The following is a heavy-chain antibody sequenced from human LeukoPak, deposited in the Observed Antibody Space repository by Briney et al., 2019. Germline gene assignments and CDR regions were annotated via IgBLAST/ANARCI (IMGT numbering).Heavy chain of an antibody. CDR1: GFTVDDTY. V-gene: IGHV3-66*02. J-gene: IGHJ4*02. CDR3: ARQAAAGLDY. Sequence: PGGSLRLSCAASGFTVDDTYMSWVRQAPGKGLEWVSVVYSGGRTFYADSVKGRFTISRDNSKNTVYLQMYSLRADDTAVYYCARQAAAGLDYWGQGTLVTVSS. D-gene: IGHD6-13*01. CDR2: VYSGGRT.